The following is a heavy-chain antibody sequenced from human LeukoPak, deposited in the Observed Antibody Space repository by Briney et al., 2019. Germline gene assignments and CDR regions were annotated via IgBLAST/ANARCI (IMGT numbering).Heavy chain of an antibody. CDR3: ARHEEVMTALDY. Sequence: GASVKVSCKASGGTFSSYAISWVRQAPGQGLEWMGWINPNSGGTNYAQKFQGRVTITRDTSASTAYMELSSLRSEDTAVYYCARHEEVMTALDYWGQGTLVTVSS. CDR2: INPNSGGT. J-gene: IGHJ4*02. D-gene: IGHD2-21*02. V-gene: IGHV1-69*10. CDR1: GGTFSSYA.